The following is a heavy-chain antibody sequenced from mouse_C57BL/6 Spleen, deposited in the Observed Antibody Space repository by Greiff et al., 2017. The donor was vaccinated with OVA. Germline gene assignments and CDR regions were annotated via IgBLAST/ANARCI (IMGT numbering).Heavy chain of an antibody. Sequence: EESGPGLVKPSPSLSLTCSVTGYSITSGYYWYWIRQFPGNKLEWMGYISYDGSNNYNPSLKNRISITRDTSKNQFFLKLNSVTTEDTATYYCARGTTVVAIDYWGQGTTLTVSS. CDR2: ISYDGSN. V-gene: IGHV3-6*01. CDR3: ARGTTVVAIDY. CDR1: GYSITSGYY. J-gene: IGHJ2*01. D-gene: IGHD1-1*01.